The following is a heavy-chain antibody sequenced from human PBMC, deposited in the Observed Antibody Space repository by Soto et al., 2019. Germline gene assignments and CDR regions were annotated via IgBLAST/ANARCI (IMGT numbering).Heavy chain of an antibody. J-gene: IGHJ4*02. CDR3: ERVRYSHYGDD. V-gene: IGHV4-61*01. CDR1: GASVSNVRYY. Sequence: XETLSLPCTVSGASVSNVRYYWSWIRQPPGQALEWIGYIYNIGITKYNPSLKSRVTISVDTSKNEFSLNLRSVTAADTAVYYCERVRYSHYGDDWGQGALVTVSS. D-gene: IGHD4-4*01. CDR2: IYNIGIT.